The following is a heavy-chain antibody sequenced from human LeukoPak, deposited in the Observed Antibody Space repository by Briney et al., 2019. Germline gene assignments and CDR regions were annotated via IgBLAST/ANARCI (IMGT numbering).Heavy chain of an antibody. Sequence: GGSLRLSCAASGFTVSGNYMSWVRQAPGKGLEWVSVIYSGGSTYYADSVKGRFTISRDNSKNTLYLQMNSLRAEDTAVYYCARGIVGATSGDAFDIWGQGTMVTVSS. CDR3: ARGIVGATSGDAFDI. CDR2: IYSGGST. V-gene: IGHV3-66*01. CDR1: GFTVSGNY. J-gene: IGHJ3*02. D-gene: IGHD1-26*01.